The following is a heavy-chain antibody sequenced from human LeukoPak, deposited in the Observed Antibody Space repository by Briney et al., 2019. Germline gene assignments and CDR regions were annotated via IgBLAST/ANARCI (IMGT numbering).Heavy chain of an antibody. V-gene: IGHV1-69*13. D-gene: IGHD3-22*01. CDR2: IIPIFGTA. CDR1: GGTLSSYA. Sequence: ASVKVSFKASGGTLSSYAISWVRQAPGQGLEWMGGIIPIFGTANYAQKFQGRVTITADESTSTAYMELSSLRSEDTAVYYCARASTYYYDSSGYGRAEYFQHWGQGTLVTVSS. J-gene: IGHJ1*01. CDR3: ARASTYYYDSSGYGRAEYFQH.